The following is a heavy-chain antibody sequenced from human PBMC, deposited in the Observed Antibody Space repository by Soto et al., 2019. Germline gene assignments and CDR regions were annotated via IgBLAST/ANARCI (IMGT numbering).Heavy chain of an antibody. D-gene: IGHD6-13*01. CDR3: ARGDSSTWSDWFDP. J-gene: IGHJ5*02. CDR1: GGSISSGGYY. Sequence: QVQLQESGPGLVKPSQTLSLTCTVSGGSISSGGYYWSWIRQHPGKGLEWIGYIYYSGSTYYNPSLNSRVTISVDTSKNQFSLKLSSVTAADTAVYYCARGDSSTWSDWFDPWGHGTLVTVSS. CDR2: IYYSGST. V-gene: IGHV4-31*03.